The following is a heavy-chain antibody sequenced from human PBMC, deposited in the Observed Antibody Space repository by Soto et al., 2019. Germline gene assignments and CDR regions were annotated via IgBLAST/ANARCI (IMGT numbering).Heavy chain of an antibody. V-gene: IGHV4-59*01. CDR3: AREKGYISGPKNFDS. CDR2: ISYSGST. Sequence: SETLSLTCTVSGGSTTAYYLNWIRQPPGQGLEWIGYISYSGSTNYNPSLQSRVTISMDSSKSQFSLRLTSVTAADSALYYCAREKGYISGPKNFDSWGQGSLVTVSS. CDR1: GGSTTAYY. D-gene: IGHD5-12*01. J-gene: IGHJ4*02.